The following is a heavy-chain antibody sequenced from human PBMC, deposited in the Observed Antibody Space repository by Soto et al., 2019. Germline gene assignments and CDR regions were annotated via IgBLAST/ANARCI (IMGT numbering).Heavy chain of an antibody. Sequence: QVQLVESGGGLVKPGGSLRLSCAASGFIFSDYHMNWIRQAPGKGLEWVSCISSSGSTIYFADSVKGRFTISRDDAKNSLHLQRNSLRAEDTAVYYCARGGLGPFYYDSTGPLDYWGQGTLVTVSS. CDR2: ISSSGSTI. J-gene: IGHJ4*02. CDR3: ARGGLGPFYYDSTGPLDY. V-gene: IGHV3-11*01. D-gene: IGHD3-22*01. CDR1: GFIFSDYH.